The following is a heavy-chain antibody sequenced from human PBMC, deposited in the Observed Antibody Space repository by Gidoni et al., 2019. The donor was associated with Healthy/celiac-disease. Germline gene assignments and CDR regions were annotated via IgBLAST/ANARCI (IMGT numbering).Heavy chain of an antibody. Sequence: QVTLKESGPALVKPTPTLTLTCTFSGFSLSTSGMRVSWIRQPPGKALEWLARIDWDDDKFYSTSLKTRLTISKDTSKNQVVLTMTNMDPVDTATYYCARDNGYHVHNWFDPWGQGTLVTVSS. J-gene: IGHJ5*02. V-gene: IGHV2-70*04. CDR1: GFSLSTSGMR. D-gene: IGHD5-18*01. CDR3: ARDNGYHVHNWFDP. CDR2: IDWDDDK.